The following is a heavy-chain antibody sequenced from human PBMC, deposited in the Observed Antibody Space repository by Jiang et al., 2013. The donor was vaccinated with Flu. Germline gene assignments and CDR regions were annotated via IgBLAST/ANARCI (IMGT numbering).Heavy chain of an antibody. Sequence: PGLVKPSETLSLTCTVSGGSISSYYWSWIRQPPGKGLEWIGYIYYSGSTNYNPSLKSRVTISVDTSKNQFSLKLSSVTAADTAVYYCARLGRVWAAVIWGQGTLVTVSS. D-gene: IGHD3-22*01. J-gene: IGHJ4*02. CDR3: ARLGRVWAAVI. V-gene: IGHV4-59*08. CDR2: IYYSGST. CDR1: GGSISSYY.